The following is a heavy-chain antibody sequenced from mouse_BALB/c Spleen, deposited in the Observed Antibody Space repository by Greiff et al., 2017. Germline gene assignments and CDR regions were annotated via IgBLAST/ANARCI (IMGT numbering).Heavy chain of an antibody. J-gene: IGHJ2*01. CDR1: GFTFTDYY. D-gene: IGHD2-4*01. CDR2: IRNKANGYTT. CDR3: ARVYYDYDGPDY. Sequence: EVQVVESGGGLVQPGGSLRLSCATSGFTFTDYYMSWVRQPPGKALEWLGFIRNKANGYTTEYSASVKGRFTISRDNSQSILYLQMNTLRAEDSATYYCARVYYDYDGPDYWGQGTTLTVSS. V-gene: IGHV7-3*02.